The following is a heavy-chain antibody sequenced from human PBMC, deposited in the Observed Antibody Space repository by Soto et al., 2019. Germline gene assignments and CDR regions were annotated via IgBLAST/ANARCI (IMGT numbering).Heavy chain of an antibody. CDR1: GGTFSSYA. CDR3: ATVRQYYDSSGYYRGFDY. J-gene: IGHJ4*02. Sequence: ASVKVSCKASGGTFSSYAISWVRQAPGKGLEWMGGFDPEDGETIYAQKFQGRVTMTEDTSTDTAYMELSSLRSEDTAVYYCATVRQYYDSSGYYRGFDYWGQGTLVTVSS. V-gene: IGHV1-24*01. D-gene: IGHD3-22*01. CDR2: FDPEDGET.